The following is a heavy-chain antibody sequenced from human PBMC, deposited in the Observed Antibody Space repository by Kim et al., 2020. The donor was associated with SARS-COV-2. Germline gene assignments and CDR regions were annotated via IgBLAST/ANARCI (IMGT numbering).Heavy chain of an antibody. Sequence: SPSFQGQGTISADKSISTAYLQWSSLKASDTAMYYCARLKSWYYDSYFDYWGQGTLVTVSS. V-gene: IGHV5-51*01. CDR3: ARLKSWYYDSYFDY. J-gene: IGHJ4*02. D-gene: IGHD3-22*01.